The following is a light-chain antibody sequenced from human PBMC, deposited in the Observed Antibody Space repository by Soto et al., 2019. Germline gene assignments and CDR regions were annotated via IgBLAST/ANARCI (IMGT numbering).Light chain of an antibody. Sequence: QSAPTQPPSASGSPGQSVTISCTGTGSDVGGYNYVSWYQQRPGRAPKLLIYEVSKRPSGVPDRFSGSKSGNTASLTVSGLQTEDEADYYCTSYAGSNAVIFGGGTKLTVL. J-gene: IGLJ2*01. CDR2: EVS. V-gene: IGLV2-8*01. CDR1: GSDVGGYNY. CDR3: TSYAGSNAVI.